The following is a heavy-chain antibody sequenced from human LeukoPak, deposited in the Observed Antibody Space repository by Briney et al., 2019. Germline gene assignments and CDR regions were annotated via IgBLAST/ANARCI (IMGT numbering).Heavy chain of an antibody. CDR2: IYYSGST. CDR1: GGSISSYY. V-gene: IGHV4-59*12. D-gene: IGHD6-19*01. Sequence: SETLSLTCTVSGGSISSYYWSWIRQPPGKGLEWIGYIYYSGSTNYNPSLKSRVTISVDTSKNQFSLKLSSVTAADAAVYYCARGVAVAVYYYYYYMDVWGKGTTVTVSS. CDR3: ARGVAVAVYYYYYYMDV. J-gene: IGHJ6*03.